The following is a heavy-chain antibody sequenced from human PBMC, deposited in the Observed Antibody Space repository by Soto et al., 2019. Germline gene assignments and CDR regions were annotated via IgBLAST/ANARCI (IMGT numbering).Heavy chain of an antibody. J-gene: IGHJ6*03. CDR1: GLTVSNNS. D-gene: IGHD6-25*01. V-gene: IGHV3-66*01. CDR2: TFSGGST. Sequence: EVQLVESGGGLVQPGGSLRVSCAASGLTVSNNSMNWVRQITGKGLEWVSITFSGGSTYYADSVKGRFTVSRDNSKNTLHLQMNSPTAEDTAVYYCARAGVYSSAYMDVWGEGATVTVSS. CDR3: ARAGVYSSAYMDV.